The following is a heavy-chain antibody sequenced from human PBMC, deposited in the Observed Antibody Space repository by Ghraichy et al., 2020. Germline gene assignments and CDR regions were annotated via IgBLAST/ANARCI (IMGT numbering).Heavy chain of an antibody. J-gene: IGHJ3*02. CDR1: GFTFSNYE. CDR2: ISNTAINK. CDR3: VRDGGLRIMEWLSRPELGAFEI. D-gene: IGHD3-3*01. V-gene: IGHV3-48*03. Sequence: GGSLRLSCAAFGFTFSNYEMNWVRQAPGKGLEWISYISNTAINKYYADSVKGRFTISRDNARNSLYLQMSSLRAEDTALYYCVRDGGLRIMEWLSRPELGAFEIWGQGTMVTVSS.